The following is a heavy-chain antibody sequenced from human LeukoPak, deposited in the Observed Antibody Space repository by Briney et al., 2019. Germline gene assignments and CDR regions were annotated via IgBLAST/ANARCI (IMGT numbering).Heavy chain of an antibody. CDR1: GGSISSYY. CDR2: IYYSGCT. Sequence: PSETLSLTCTVSGGSISSYYWSWIRQPPGKGLEWIGYIYYSGCTNYNPSLKSRVTISVDTSKNQFSLKLSSVTAADTAVYYCARGLFDYWGQGTLVTGSS. V-gene: IGHV4-59*01. CDR3: ARGLFDY. J-gene: IGHJ4*02.